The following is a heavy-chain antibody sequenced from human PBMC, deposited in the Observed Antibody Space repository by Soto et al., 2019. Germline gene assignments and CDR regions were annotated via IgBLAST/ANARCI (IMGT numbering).Heavy chain of an antibody. CDR3: AREDYYGSGSYGFYFDY. J-gene: IGHJ4*02. Sequence: QVQLVQSGAEVKKPGSSVKVSCKASGGTFSSYAISWVRQAPGQGLEWMGGIIHSFGTANYAQKFQGRVTITADESTSTAYMELSSLRSEDTAVYYWAREDYYGSGSYGFYFDYWGQGTLVTVSS. CDR2: IIHSFGTA. D-gene: IGHD3-10*01. V-gene: IGHV1-69*01. CDR1: GGTFSSYA.